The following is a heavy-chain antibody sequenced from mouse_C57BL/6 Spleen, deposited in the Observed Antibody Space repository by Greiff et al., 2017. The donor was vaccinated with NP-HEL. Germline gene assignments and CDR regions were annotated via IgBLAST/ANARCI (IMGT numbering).Heavy chain of an antibody. D-gene: IGHD1-1*01. Sequence: QVQLQQPGAELVTPGASVKLSCKASGYTFTSYCMHWVKQRPGRGLEWIGRIDPDGGGTKYNEKFKSKATLTVDRPSSTAYMQLSSLTSEDSAVYDCARENYGSRFAYWGQGTLVTVSA. CDR1: GYTFTSYC. CDR3: ARENYGSRFAY. V-gene: IGHV1-72*01. CDR2: IDPDGGGT. J-gene: IGHJ3*01.